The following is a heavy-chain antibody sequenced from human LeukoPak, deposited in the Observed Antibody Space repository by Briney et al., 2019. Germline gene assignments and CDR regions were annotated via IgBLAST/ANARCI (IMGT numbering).Heavy chain of an antibody. V-gene: IGHV1-18*01. CDR2: ISAYNGNT. CDR1: GYTFTSYG. Sequence: ASVKVSCKASGYTFTSYGISWVRQAPGQGLEWMGWISAYNGNTNYAQKLQGRVTMTTDTSTSTAYMELRSLRSDDTAVYYCARSDILTKPDAFDIWGQGTMVTVSS. CDR3: ARSDILTKPDAFDI. J-gene: IGHJ3*02. D-gene: IGHD3-9*01.